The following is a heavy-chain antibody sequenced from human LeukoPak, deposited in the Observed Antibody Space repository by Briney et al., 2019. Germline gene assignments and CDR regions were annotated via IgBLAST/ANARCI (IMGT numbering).Heavy chain of an antibody. J-gene: IGHJ4*02. CDR1: GFSLSTSGVG. D-gene: IGHD3-22*01. Sequence: VSGPTLVNPTQTLTLTCTFSGFSLSTSGVGVGWIRQPPGKALEWLALIYWVDDKRYSPSLKSRLTITKDTSKNQVVLTMTNMDPVDTATYYCAHVDSSGYYLLFDYWGQGTLVTVSS. CDR2: IYWVDDK. V-gene: IGHV2-5*02. CDR3: AHVDSSGYYLLFDY.